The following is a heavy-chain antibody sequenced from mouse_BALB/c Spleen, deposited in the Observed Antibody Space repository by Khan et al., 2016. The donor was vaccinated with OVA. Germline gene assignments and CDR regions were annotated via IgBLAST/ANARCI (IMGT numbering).Heavy chain of an antibody. CDR1: GYSITSDYA. CDR2: ISYSGNT. J-gene: IGHJ2*01. D-gene: IGHD1-1*01. Sequence: VQLQQSGPGLVKPSQSLSLTCTVTGYSITSDYAWNWIRQFPGNKLEWMGFISYSGNTTYNPSLKSRISITRDTSKNQFFLQLNSVTTEDTATYYWARVYGGDFDYWGQGTTLTVSS. CDR3: ARVYGGDFDY. V-gene: IGHV3-2*02.